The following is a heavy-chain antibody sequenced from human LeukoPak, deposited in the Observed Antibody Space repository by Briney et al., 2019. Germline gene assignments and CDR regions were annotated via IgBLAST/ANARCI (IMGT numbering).Heavy chain of an antibody. V-gene: IGHV3-23*01. CDR1: GFTFSSYA. J-gene: IGHJ4*02. CDR3: AKGLAAAGTFLWYYFDY. CDR2: MSDSGGST. D-gene: IGHD6-13*01. Sequence: GGSLRLSCAASGFTFSSYAMSWVRQAPGKGLEWVAAMSDSGGSTYYADSVKGRFTISRDKSKNTLYLQMHSLRAEDTAVYYCAKGLAAAGTFLWYYFDYWGQGTLVTVSS.